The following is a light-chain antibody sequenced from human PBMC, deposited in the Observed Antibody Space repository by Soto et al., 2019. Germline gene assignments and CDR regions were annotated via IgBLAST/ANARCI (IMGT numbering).Light chain of an antibody. CDR1: QDISSW. CDR2: DAS. J-gene: IGKJ1*01. V-gene: IGKV1-12*01. CDR3: QQANSCPWT. Sequence: DIQMTQSPYSVSAAVGDRVTINCRASQDISSWLAWYQQKPGKAPELLIYDASSLQSGVPSRFSGSGSGTDFTLTITSLKTEDFATDYDQQANSCPWTFGQGTKVEIQ.